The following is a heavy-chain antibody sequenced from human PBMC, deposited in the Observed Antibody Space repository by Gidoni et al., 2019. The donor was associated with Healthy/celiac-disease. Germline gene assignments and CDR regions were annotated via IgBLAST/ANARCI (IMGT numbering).Heavy chain of an antibody. V-gene: IGHV3-20*04. CDR3: ARSPYDSSGYYYD. CDR2: INWNGGSA. D-gene: IGHD3-22*01. Sequence: EVQLVELGGGVVRPGGSLRRSCAASGSTFDDYGMSWVRHAPGKGVGCVSGINWNGGSAGYAGSVKGRFTISRDNAKYSLYLQMNSLRAEDTALYYCARSPYDSSGYYYDWGQGTLVTVSS. J-gene: IGHJ4*02. CDR1: GSTFDDYG.